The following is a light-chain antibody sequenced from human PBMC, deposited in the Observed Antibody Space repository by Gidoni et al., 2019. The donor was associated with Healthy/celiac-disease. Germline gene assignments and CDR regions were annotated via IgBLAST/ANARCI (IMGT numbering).Light chain of an antibody. Sequence: EIVMTQSHATLSVSPGERATIYCRASQSVSSNFAWYQQKPGQAPRLLIYGASTRATGIPARFSVSGSGTEFTLTLRSLQSEDFAVYFCQPYNTLPPITFGQVTRLDIK. CDR1: QSVSSN. V-gene: IGKV3-15*01. CDR3: QPYNTLPPIT. J-gene: IGKJ5*01. CDR2: GAS.